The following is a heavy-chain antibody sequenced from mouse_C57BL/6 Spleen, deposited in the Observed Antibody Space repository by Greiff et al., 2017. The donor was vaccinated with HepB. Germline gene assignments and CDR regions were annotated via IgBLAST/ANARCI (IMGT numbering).Heavy chain of an antibody. V-gene: IGHV5-9*01. D-gene: IGHD3-2*02. Sequence: EVQRVESGGGLVKPGGSLKLSCAASGFTFSSYTMSWVRQTPEKRLEWVATISGGGGNTYYPDSVKGRFTISRDNAKNTLYLQMSSLRSEDTALYYCARPLQDDSSGYDAWFAYWGQGTLVTVSA. CDR1: GFTFSSYT. CDR2: ISGGGGNT. CDR3: ARPLQDDSSGYDAWFAY. J-gene: IGHJ3*01.